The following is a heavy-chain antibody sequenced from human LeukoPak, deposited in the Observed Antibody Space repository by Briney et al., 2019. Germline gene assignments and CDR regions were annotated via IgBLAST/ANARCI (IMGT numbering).Heavy chain of an antibody. Sequence: VRCLRLSSAASGFTFSSDAMSWGRQAPGKGLEWGSGNSGSGGSTYYADSVKGRFTISRDNSKNTLYLQMNSLRAEDTAVYYCAKDPFSNYYDSSGSWFDPWGQGTLVTVSS. D-gene: IGHD3-22*01. J-gene: IGHJ5*02. V-gene: IGHV3-23*01. CDR1: GFTFSSDA. CDR2: NSGSGGST. CDR3: AKDPFSNYYDSSGSWFDP.